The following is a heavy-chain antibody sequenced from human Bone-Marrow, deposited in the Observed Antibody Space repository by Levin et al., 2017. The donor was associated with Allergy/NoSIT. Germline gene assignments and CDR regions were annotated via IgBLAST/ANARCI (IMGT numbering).Heavy chain of an antibody. V-gene: IGHV3-21*01. J-gene: IGHJ4*02. CDR3: ARDLRSFFDS. CDR2: ISSTSSFI. CDR1: GFTFSLHS. Sequence: KTGGSLRLSCAASGFTFSLHSLNWVRQAPGKGLEWVSLISSTSSFIHYADSVRGRFTISRDNAKNSLILEMSNLTAEDTGVYYCARDLRSFFDSWGQGTVVVVSP.